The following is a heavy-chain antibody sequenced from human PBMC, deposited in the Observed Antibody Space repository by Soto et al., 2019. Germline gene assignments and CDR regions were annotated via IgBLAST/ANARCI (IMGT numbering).Heavy chain of an antibody. CDR1: GGSISSNY. Sequence: PSETLSLTCTVSGGSISSNYWTWIRQPPGMGLEWIGYVYYSGSTYYNPSLKSRVTISVDTSKNQFSLKLSSVTAADTAVYYCARPGGSQRYYYYGMDVWGQGTTVTVSS. D-gene: IGHD1-26*01. V-gene: IGHV4-59*04. J-gene: IGHJ6*02. CDR3: ARPGGSQRYYYYGMDV. CDR2: VYYSGST.